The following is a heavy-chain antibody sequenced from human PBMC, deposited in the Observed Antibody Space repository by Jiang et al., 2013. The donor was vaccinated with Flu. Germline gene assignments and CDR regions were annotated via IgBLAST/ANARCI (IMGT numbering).Heavy chain of an antibody. CDR1: GGTFSSYA. V-gene: IGHV1-69*04. D-gene: IGHD1-26*01. CDR2: IIPILGIA. CDR3: ARDEPIVGATNAPGNAFDI. J-gene: IGHJ3*02. Sequence: GAEVKKPGSSVKVSCKASGGTFSSYAISWVRQAPGQGLEWMGRIIPILGIANYAQKFQGRVTITADKSTSTAYMELSSLRSEDTAVYYCARDEPIVGATNAPGNAFDIWGQGTMVTVSS.